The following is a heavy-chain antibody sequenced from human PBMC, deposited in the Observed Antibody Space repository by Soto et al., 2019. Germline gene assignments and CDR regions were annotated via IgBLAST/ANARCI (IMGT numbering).Heavy chain of an antibody. CDR1: GFTFSSYS. CDR2: ISSSSSYI. D-gene: IGHD6-13*01. J-gene: IGHJ6*03. V-gene: IGHV3-21*01. CDR3: ARDPIYSSSWSHYYYYYMDV. Sequence: GGSLRLSCAASGFTFSSYSMNWVRQAPGKGLEWVSSISSSSSYIYYADSVKGRFTISRDNAKNSLYLQMNSLRAEDTAVYYCARDPIYSSSWSHYYYYYMDVWGKGTTVTVSS.